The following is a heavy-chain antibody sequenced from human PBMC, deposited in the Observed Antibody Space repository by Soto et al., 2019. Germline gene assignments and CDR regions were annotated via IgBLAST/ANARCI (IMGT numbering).Heavy chain of an antibody. CDR3: AREDIVVVPADYGMDV. CDR1: GGSFSGYY. D-gene: IGHD2-2*01. CDR2: INHSGST. J-gene: IGHJ6*02. Sequence: SETLSLTCAVYGGSFSGYYWSWIRQPPGRGLEWIGEINHSGSTNYNPSLKSRVTISVDTSKNQFSLKLSSVTAADTAVYYCAREDIVVVPADYGMDVWGQGTTVTVSS. V-gene: IGHV4-34*01.